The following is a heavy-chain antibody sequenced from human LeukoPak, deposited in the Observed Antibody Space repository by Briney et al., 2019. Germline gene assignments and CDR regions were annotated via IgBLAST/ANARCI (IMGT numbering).Heavy chain of an antibody. J-gene: IGHJ4*02. CDR3: ARSPTRSLRVGEFDF. D-gene: IGHD1-26*01. CDR2: ILYDEDNK. Sequence: PGGSLRLSCAASGFPFSYYFMHWVHQAPGKGLEWVAVILYDEDNKYYADSVKGRFAISRDNSKDTLYLQMNSLRAGDTAVYYCARSPTRSLRVGEFDFWGQGTLVTVSS. V-gene: IGHV3-30*09. CDR1: GFPFSYYF.